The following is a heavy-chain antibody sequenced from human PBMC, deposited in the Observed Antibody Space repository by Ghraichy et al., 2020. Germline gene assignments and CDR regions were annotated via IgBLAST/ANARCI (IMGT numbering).Heavy chain of an antibody. CDR2: VSYDGSNK. D-gene: IGHD6-13*01. CDR1: GFTFSSYG. J-gene: IGHJ6*02. V-gene: IGHV3-30*18. Sequence: GSLRLSCAASGFTFSSYGMHWVRQAPGKGLEWVAVVSYDGSNKKYADSVKGRFTISRDNSKNTLYLQMNSLRVEDTAVFYCAKDAYGSSYYEYYYYGMDVWGQGTTVTVSS. CDR3: AKDAYGSSYYEYYYYGMDV.